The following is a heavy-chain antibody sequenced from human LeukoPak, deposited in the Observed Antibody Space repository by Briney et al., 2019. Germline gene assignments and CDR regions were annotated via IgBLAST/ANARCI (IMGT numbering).Heavy chain of an antibody. V-gene: IGHV3-23*01. CDR3: ARDNVGALKLFDY. Sequence: PGGSLRLSCAASGFMFSHHTMTWVRQAPGKGLEWVSSINGSGDATTYADSVMGRFTISRDNSKNTVSLQMNSLRAEDTAVYYCARDNVGALKLFDYWGQGTLVTVSS. J-gene: IGHJ4*02. CDR2: INGSGDAT. CDR1: GFMFSHHT. D-gene: IGHD1-26*01.